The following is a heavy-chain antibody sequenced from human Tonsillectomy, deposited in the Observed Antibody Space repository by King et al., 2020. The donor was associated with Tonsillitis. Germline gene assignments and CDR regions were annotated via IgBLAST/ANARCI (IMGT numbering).Heavy chain of an antibody. Sequence: VQLVESGAEVKKPGASVKVSCKASGNTFINYYLHWVRQAPGQGLEWIGWINPNSGGPTYAQKFQGRVTMTRDTSISTAYMELSRLRFDDTAVYYCAREGFFDGNTEANPLDIWGQGTMVTVSS. D-gene: IGHD4-23*01. V-gene: IGHV1-2*02. CDR2: INPNSGGP. CDR3: AREGFFDGNTEANPLDI. J-gene: IGHJ3*02. CDR1: GNTFINYY.